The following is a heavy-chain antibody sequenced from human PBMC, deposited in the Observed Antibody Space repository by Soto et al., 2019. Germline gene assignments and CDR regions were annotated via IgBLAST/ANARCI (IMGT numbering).Heavy chain of an antibody. Sequence: PSVKVSCKASGGTFSSYTISWVRQAPGQGLEWMGRIIPILGIANYAQKFQGRVTITADKSTSTAYMELSSLRSEDTAVYYCARDAAARPNYFDYWGQGTLVTVSS. CDR3: ARDAAARPNYFDY. CDR2: IIPILGIA. V-gene: IGHV1-69*04. CDR1: GGTFSSYT. J-gene: IGHJ4*02. D-gene: IGHD6-6*01.